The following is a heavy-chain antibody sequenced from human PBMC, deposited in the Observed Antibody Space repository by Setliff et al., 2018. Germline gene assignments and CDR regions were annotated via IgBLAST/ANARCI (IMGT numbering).Heavy chain of an antibody. J-gene: IGHJ4*02. Sequence: PSETLSLTCTVSGGSISSGGYYWSWIRQPPGKGLVWIGEINHSGSTNYNPSLKSRVTISVDTSKNQFSLKLSSVTAADTAVYYCARVPNFWSGYLDYWGQGTLVTVSS. D-gene: IGHD3-3*01. CDR3: ARVPNFWSGYLDY. CDR2: INHSGST. CDR1: GGSISSGGYY. V-gene: IGHV4-39*07.